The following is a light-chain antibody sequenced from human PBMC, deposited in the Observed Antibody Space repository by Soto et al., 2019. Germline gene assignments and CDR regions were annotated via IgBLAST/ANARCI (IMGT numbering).Light chain of an antibody. CDR3: MQGIHWPFS. J-gene: IGKJ3*01. Sequence: DVVLTQSPLSLPVTPGQPASISCRSSQGLVYSSGHTYLNWCHQRPGLSPRLLIYLLSKRDSAVPCRGSCSGSGTDSTVKLRRGEAEDVGVYYCMQGIHWPFSFGPGTTV. V-gene: IGKV2-30*01. CDR1: QGLVYSSGHTY. CDR2: LLS.